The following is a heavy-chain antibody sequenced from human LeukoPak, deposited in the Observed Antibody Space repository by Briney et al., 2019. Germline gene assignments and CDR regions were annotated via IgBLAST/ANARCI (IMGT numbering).Heavy chain of an antibody. CDR1: GGSFSGYY. CDR3: ARVRRGRAVAGTSPPPYYFDY. V-gene: IGHV4-34*01. J-gene: IGHJ4*02. CDR2: INRSGST. D-gene: IGHD6-19*01. Sequence: KPSETLSLTCAVYGGSFSGYYWSWIRQPPGKGLEWIGEINRSGSTNYNPSLKSRVTISVDTSKNQFSLKLSSVTAADTAVYYCARVRRGRAVAGTSPPPYYFDYWGQGTLVTVSS.